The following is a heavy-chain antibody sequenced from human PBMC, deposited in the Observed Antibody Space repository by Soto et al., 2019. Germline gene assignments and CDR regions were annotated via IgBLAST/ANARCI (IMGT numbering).Heavy chain of an antibody. Sequence: PGGSLRLSCAASGFTFSSYWMQWARQAPGKGPVWVSDINIDGSTTNYADSVKGRFTMSRDNAKNTLYLQMNSLRAEDTAVYYCAKDQTYYDFWSGAPVRYYYYGMDVWGQGTTVTVSS. D-gene: IGHD3-3*01. CDR2: INIDGSTT. CDR1: GFTFSSYW. V-gene: IGHV3-74*01. J-gene: IGHJ6*02. CDR3: AKDQTYYDFWSGAPVRYYYYGMDV.